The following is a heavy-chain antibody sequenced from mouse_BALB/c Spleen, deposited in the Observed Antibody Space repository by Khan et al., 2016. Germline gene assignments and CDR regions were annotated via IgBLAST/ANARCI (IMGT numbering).Heavy chain of an antibody. J-gene: IGHJ4*01. CDR3: ARTPTAYYAMDY. CDR1: GYSITSDYA. CDR2: ISYSGST. Sequence: EVQLQESGPGLVKPSQSLSLTCTVTGYSITSDYAWNWFRQFPGNKLEWMGYISYSGSTRYYPSLKSRISITRDTSRNQFFLQLNSVTTEDTATYSCARTPTAYYAMDYWGQGTSVTVSS. V-gene: IGHV3-2*02. D-gene: IGHD1-2*01.